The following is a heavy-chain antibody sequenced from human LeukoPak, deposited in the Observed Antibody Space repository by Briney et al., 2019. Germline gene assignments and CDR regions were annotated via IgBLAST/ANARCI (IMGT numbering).Heavy chain of an antibody. CDR2: FDPEDGET. CDR3: ATAAAGPREGYYFDY. V-gene: IGHV1-24*01. J-gene: IGHJ4*02. Sequence: AAVKVSGKVSGYTVTELCMDWVGQPPGKGLEWMGGFDPEDGETIYAQKFQGRVTMTEDTSTDTAYMELSSLRSEGTAVYYCATAAAGPREGYYFDYWGQGTLVTVSS. D-gene: IGHD6-13*01. CDR1: GYTVTELC.